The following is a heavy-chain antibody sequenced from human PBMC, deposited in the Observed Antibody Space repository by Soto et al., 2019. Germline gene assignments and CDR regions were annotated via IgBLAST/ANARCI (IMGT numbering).Heavy chain of an antibody. J-gene: IGHJ4*02. CDR2: ISGSGGST. CDR1: GFTFSSYA. Sequence: EVQLLESGGGLVQPGGSLRLSCAASGFTFSSYAMSWVRQAPGKGLEWVSAISGSGGSTYYADSVKGRFTISRDNSKNTLYRQMNSLRAEDTAVYYCAKDIFPAGAVAGNFDYWGQGTLVTVSS. D-gene: IGHD6-19*01. V-gene: IGHV3-23*01. CDR3: AKDIFPAGAVAGNFDY.